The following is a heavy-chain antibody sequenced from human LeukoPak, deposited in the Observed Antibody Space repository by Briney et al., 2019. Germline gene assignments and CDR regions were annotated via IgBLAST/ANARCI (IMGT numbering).Heavy chain of an antibody. D-gene: IGHD6-13*01. CDR2: IKQDGSEK. Sequence: PGGSLRLSCAASGFTFSSYWMSWVRQAPGKGLEWVANIKQDGSEKYYVGSVKGRFTISRDNAKNSLYLQMNSLRAEDTAVYYCARGGKQQLVSGYFDYWGQGTLVTVSS. J-gene: IGHJ4*02. CDR1: GFTFSSYW. CDR3: ARGGKQQLVSGYFDY. V-gene: IGHV3-7*01.